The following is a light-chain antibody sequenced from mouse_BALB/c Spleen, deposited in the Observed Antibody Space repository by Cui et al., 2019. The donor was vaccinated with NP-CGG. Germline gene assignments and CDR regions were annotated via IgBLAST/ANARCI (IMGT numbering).Light chain of an antibody. CDR1: IGAVTNSNY. CDR2: GTN. CDR3: ALWYSNHWV. V-gene: IGLV1*01. J-gene: IGLJ1*01. Sequence: QAVVTQESALTTSPGETVTLTCRSSIGAVTNSNYANWVQEKPDHLFTGLIGGTNNRAPGVPARFSGSLIGDKAALTITGALTEDEAIYFCALWYSNHWVFGGGTKLTVL.